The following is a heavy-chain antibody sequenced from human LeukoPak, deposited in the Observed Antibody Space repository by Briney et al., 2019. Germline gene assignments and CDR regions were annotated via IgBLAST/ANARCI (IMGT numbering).Heavy chain of an antibody. J-gene: IGHJ6*03. Sequence: SETLSPTCTVSGGSINNYFWTWIRQPPGKGLQWIGYISYGETTSYNPSLKSRVTMSLETSKNQFSLRLTSVTAADTAVYYCARARKMTTVTTYYYYMDVWGKGTTVTVSS. CDR3: ARARKMTTVTTYYYYMDV. CDR1: GGSINNYF. V-gene: IGHV4-59*01. CDR2: ISYGETT. D-gene: IGHD4-17*01.